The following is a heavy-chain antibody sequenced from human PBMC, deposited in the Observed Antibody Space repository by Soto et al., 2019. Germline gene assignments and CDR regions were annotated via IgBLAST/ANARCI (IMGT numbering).Heavy chain of an antibody. V-gene: IGHV4-31*03. Sequence: QVQLQESGPGLVKPSRTLALPCTVSGDSFTIGSGYWSWVRQHPGRSLEWLGYIFHSGRTYYSPLLSSRVSLSIDTSNNQFSLNLRSVTAADTAVYYCARGLKGPEYWGQGTQVTVSS. CDR2: IFHSGRT. J-gene: IGHJ4*01. CDR3: ARGLKGPEY. CDR1: GDSFTIGSGY.